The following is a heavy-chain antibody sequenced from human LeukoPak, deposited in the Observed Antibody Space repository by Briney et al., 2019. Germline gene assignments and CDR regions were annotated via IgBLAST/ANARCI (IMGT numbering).Heavy chain of an antibody. D-gene: IGHD1-1*01. Sequence: GGSLRLSCAGSGFTFRNYGMHWVRQAPGKGLEWVAVISYDESDEQYADSVRGQFTISRDNSKNTLDLQMNSLTVEDTALYFCAKDQADWNALTGTIDMWGQETMVTVSS. CDR3: AKDQADWNALTGTIDM. CDR2: ISYDESDE. CDR1: GFTFRNYG. J-gene: IGHJ3*02. V-gene: IGHV3-30*18.